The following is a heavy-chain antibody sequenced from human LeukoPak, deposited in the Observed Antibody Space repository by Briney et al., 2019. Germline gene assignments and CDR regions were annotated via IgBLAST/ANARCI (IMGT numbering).Heavy chain of an antibody. D-gene: IGHD3-10*01. Sequence: PGRSLRLSCAASGFTFSGYGMHWVRQAPGKGLEWVAVISYDGSNKYYADSVKGRFTISRDNSKNTLYLQMNSLRAEDTAVYYCAKDLGYGSGMASVFDYWGQGTLVTVSS. V-gene: IGHV3-30*18. CDR2: ISYDGSNK. CDR1: GFTFSGYG. J-gene: IGHJ4*02. CDR3: AKDLGYGSGMASVFDY.